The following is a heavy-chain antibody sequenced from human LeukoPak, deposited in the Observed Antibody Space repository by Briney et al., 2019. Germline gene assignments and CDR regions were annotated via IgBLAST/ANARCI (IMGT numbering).Heavy chain of an antibody. CDR2: IIVGSGAT. CDR1: GFTFSTSA. CDR3: AAELYGVYIDCCTFHI. D-gene: IGHD4-17*01. Sequence: GASVKVSCKTSGFTFSTSAVQWVRQARGQRLEWIGWIIVGSGATNYAQSLQGRFTITRDMSTNTAYMELSSLGSEDSAVYYCAAELYGVYIDCCTFHIWGQGTMVTVSS. V-gene: IGHV1-58*01. J-gene: IGHJ3*02.